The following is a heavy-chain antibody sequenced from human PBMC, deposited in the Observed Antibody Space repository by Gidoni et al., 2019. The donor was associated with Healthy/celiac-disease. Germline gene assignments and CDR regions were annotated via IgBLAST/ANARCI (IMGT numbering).Heavy chain of an antibody. CDR2: ISTSGST. CDR3: ARDHASWYSAEYFQH. CDR1: GGSLSSYS. V-gene: IGHV4-4*07. J-gene: IGHJ1*01. Sequence: QVQLQESGPGLVKPSETLSLTCTVPGGSLSSYSWSWIRQPAGKGLEWIGRISTSGSTNYNPSLKSRVTMSVDTSKNQFSLKLSSVTAADTAVYYCARDHASWYSAEYFQHWGQGTLVTVSS. D-gene: IGHD6-13*01.